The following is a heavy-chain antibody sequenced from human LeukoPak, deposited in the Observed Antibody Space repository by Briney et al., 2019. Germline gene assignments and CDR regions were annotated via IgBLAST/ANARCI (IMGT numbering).Heavy chain of an antibody. J-gene: IGHJ5*02. V-gene: IGHV3-20*04. CDR3: ARTSDGNWFDP. CDR1: GFTFDDYG. Sequence: PGGSLRLSCAASGFTFDDYGMSWVRQGPGKGLEWVSGISWNGGNTGYADSVKGRFTIFRDNAKNSLYLEMDSLRVEDTALYYCARTSDGNWFDPWGQGTLVTVSS. D-gene: IGHD1-26*01. CDR2: ISWNGGNT.